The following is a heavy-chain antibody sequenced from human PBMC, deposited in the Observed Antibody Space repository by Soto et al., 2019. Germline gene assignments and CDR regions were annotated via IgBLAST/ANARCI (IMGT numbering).Heavy chain of an antibody. J-gene: IGHJ4*02. D-gene: IGHD1-1*01. V-gene: IGHV4-39*02. CDR1: GGPIRSSSHY. Sequence: SETLSLTCTVSGGPIRSSSHYWGWIRQSPGTGLEWIGSIDESGDAYYNPSLKSRVTIFVDTSKNQFSLKLISVTGADSAIYYCAREGGYVDYWGQGTLVTVSS. CDR2: IDESGDA. CDR3: AREGGYVDY.